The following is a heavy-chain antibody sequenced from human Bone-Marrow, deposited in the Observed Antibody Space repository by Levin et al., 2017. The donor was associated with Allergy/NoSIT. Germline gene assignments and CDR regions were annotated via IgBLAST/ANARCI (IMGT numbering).Heavy chain of an antibody. J-gene: IGHJ4*02. Sequence: GGSLRLSCAASGFTVSSNYMSWVRQAPGKGLEWVSVIYSGGSTYYADSVKGRFTISRDNSKNTLYLQMNSLRAEDTAVYYCARGTKQTIFGVVIRGEYYFDYWGQGTLVTVSS. D-gene: IGHD3-3*01. CDR2: IYSGGST. CDR3: ARGTKQTIFGVVIRGEYYFDY. CDR1: GFTVSSNY. V-gene: IGHV3-53*01.